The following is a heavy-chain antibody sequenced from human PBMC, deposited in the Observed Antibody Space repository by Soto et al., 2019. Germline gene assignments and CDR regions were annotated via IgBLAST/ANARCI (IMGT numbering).Heavy chain of an antibody. CDR1: GGSFSGHY. CDR2: INNSGST. CDR3: ARGITMILVVQGDAPDKYYFDS. J-gene: IGHJ4*02. Sequence: QVQLQQWGAGLLKPSETLSLTCAVYGGSFSGHYWSWIRQSPGKGLEWIGEINNSGSTNQNPSLKIRVTISVDTSKNQFSLKLKSVTAADTAVYYCARGITMILVVQGDAPDKYYFDSWGQGTQVTVSS. D-gene: IGHD3-22*01. V-gene: IGHV4-34*02.